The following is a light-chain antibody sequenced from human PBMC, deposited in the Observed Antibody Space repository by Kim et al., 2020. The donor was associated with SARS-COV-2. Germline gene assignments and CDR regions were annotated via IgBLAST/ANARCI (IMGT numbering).Light chain of an antibody. V-gene: IGLV4-69*01. Sequence: ASVKLTCSLSSGHSSYAIAWHQQQTEKGPRYLMKLNSDGSHSKGDGIPDRFSGSSSGAERYLTISSLQSEDEADYSCQTWGTGFWVFGGGPQLTVL. CDR2: LNSDGSH. J-gene: IGLJ3*02. CDR3: QTWGTGFWV. CDR1: SGHSSYA.